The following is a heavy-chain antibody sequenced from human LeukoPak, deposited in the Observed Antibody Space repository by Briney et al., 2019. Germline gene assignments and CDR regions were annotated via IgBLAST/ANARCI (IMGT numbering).Heavy chain of an antibody. CDR1: GFTFSSYA. J-gene: IGHJ3*02. D-gene: IGHD3-22*01. CDR3: AREYYDSRGHAFGI. CDR2: ISGSGGST. Sequence: PGGSLRLSCAASGFTFSSYAMSWVRQAPGKWLEWVSAISGSGGSTYYADSVKGRFTISRDNAKNSLYLQMNSLRAEDTAVYYCAREYYDSRGHAFGIWGQGTMVTVSS. V-gene: IGHV3-23*01.